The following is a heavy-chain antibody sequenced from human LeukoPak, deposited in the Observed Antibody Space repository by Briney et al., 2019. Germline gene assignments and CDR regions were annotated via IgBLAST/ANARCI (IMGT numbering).Heavy chain of an antibody. CDR1: GGTFSSYA. CDR3: ARCGNPPYYYYYMEV. CDR2: IIPIFGTA. D-gene: IGHD4-23*01. Sequence: GASVKVSCKASGGTFSSYAISWVRQAPGQGLEWMGGIIPIFGTANYAQKFQGRVTITTDESTSTAYMELSSLRSEDTAVYYCARCGNPPYYYYYMEVWGKGTTVTVSS. V-gene: IGHV1-69*05. J-gene: IGHJ6*03.